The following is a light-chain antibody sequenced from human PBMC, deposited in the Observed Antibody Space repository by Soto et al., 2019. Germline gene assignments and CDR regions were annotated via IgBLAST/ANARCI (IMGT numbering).Light chain of an antibody. CDR1: QSVGSF. CDR3: QQRSNWPPDLT. Sequence: EIVLTQSPATLSLSPGERATLSCRASQSVGSFLAWYQQKPGQAPRLLIYYASNRATGIPARFSGSGSGADFTLTISSLEPEDFAVYYCQQRSNWPPDLTFGGGTKVEFK. CDR2: YAS. V-gene: IGKV3-11*01. J-gene: IGKJ4*01.